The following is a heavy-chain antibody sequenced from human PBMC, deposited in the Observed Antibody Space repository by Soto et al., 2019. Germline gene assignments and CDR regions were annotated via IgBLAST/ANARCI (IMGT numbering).Heavy chain of an antibody. J-gene: IGHJ5*02. Sequence: SETLSLTCTVSGGSISSYYWSWIRQPPGKGLEWIGYIAYSGDTYYNPSLRSRVTISADTSENKFSLTLKSVTAADTAVYFCARDFERSAIGPWGQGTSVTVSS. CDR3: ARDFERSAIGP. CDR2: IAYSGDT. D-gene: IGHD3-9*01. CDR1: GGSISSYY. V-gene: IGHV4-59*12.